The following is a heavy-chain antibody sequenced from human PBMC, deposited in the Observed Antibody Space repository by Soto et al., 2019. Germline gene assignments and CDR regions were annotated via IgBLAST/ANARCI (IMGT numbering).Heavy chain of an antibody. CDR1: GGTFSSYA. CDR3: ARDRRTGRSGWYLDYYYGMDV. CDR2: IIPIFGTA. V-gene: IGHV1-69*12. J-gene: IGHJ6*02. D-gene: IGHD6-19*01. Sequence: QVQLVQSGAEVKKPGSSVKVSCKASGGTFSSYAISWVRQAPGQGLEWMGGIIPIFGTANYAQKFQGRVTITADESTSTAYMELSSLRSEDTAVYYCARDRRTGRSGWYLDYYYGMDVWGQGTTVTVSS.